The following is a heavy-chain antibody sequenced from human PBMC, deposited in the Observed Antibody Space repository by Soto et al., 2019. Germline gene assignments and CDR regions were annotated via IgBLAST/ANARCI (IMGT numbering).Heavy chain of an antibody. Sequence: QVQLVQSGAEMKKPGSSVKVSCQSSGGTFNTYAMNWVRQAPGQGPEWMGDISPMFGAANYAPKFQGRVTTTADESTGTSYMQLSRLTSEHTALYCCARAVQVHTPAFVYWGQGTLVTVSS. J-gene: IGHJ4*02. CDR3: ARAVQVHTPAFVY. CDR1: GGTFNTYA. D-gene: IGHD3-10*01. CDR2: ISPMFGAA. V-gene: IGHV1-69*19.